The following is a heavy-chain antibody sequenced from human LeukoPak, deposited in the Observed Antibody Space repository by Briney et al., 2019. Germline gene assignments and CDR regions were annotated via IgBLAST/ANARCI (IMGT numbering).Heavy chain of an antibody. Sequence: PSETLSLTCAVSGGSISSSNWWSWVRQPPGKGLEWIGEIYHSGSINYKSSLKSRVTISVDKSKNQFSLKLSSVTAADTAVYYCARVAKSGIQLWSYYMDVWGRGTTVTVSS. CDR1: GGSISSSNW. V-gene: IGHV4-4*02. J-gene: IGHJ6*03. CDR3: ARVAKSGIQLWSYYMDV. CDR2: IYHSGSI. D-gene: IGHD5-18*01.